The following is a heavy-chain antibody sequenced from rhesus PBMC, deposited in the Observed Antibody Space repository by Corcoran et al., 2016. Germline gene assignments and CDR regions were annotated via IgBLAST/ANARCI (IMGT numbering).Heavy chain of an antibody. CDR2: IGGSTPTT. J-gene: IGHJ4*01. V-gene: IGHV4-127*01. Sequence: QVQLQESGPGLVKPAETLSLTCTIAAYSISSGHGWGWTRQSPGKGLEWIGIIGGSTPTTVYNPSLKSRVTMSKDTSKNQFSLNLNSVTAADTAVYYCAREASVSVFDFWGQGVLVTVSS. CDR1: AYSISSGHG. CDR3: AREASVSVFDF. D-gene: IGHD2-39*01.